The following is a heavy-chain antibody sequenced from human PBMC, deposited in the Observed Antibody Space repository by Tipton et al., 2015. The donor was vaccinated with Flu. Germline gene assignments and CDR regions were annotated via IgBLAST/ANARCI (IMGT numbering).Heavy chain of an antibody. CDR2: INPNSSDT. Sequence: QVQLVQSGAEVKKPGASVKVSCKASGYTFSRYYMHWVRRAPGQGLEWMGWINPNSSDTAYEQTFQGRITMTRDTSSNTFYMELSGLTSDDTAVYYCARLSEYWGQGTLVTVSS. CDR3: ARLSEY. V-gene: IGHV1-2*02. D-gene: IGHD6-25*01. CDR1: GYTFSRYY. J-gene: IGHJ4*02.